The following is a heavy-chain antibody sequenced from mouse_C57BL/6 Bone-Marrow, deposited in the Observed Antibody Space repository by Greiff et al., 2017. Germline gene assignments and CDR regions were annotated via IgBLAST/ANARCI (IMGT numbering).Heavy chain of an antibody. Sequence: QVQLQQPGAELVRPGSSVKLSCKASGYTFTSYWMHWVKQRPIQGLEWIGNIDPSDSETHYNQKFKDKATLTVDKSSSTAYMQLSSLTSEDSAVYYWARYDSNSFFDYWGQGTTLTVSS. D-gene: IGHD2-5*01. CDR1: GYTFTSYW. CDR3: ARYDSNSFFDY. CDR2: IDPSDSET. V-gene: IGHV1-52*01. J-gene: IGHJ2*01.